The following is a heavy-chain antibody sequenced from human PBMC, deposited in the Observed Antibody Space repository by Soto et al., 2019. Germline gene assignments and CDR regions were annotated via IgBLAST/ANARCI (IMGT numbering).Heavy chain of an antibody. CDR3: ARDLWVEPELYYYGMDV. Sequence: LXLSCTVSDDSMSSAYYYWSWIRQTPGKGLEWIGHIFYSGTTYYNPSLKSRLTISVDTSKNHFSLRLTSVTAADTAVYYCARDLWVEPELYYYGMDVWGQGTTVTGSS. CDR2: IFYSGTT. J-gene: IGHJ6*02. D-gene: IGHD1-1*01. V-gene: IGHV4-30-4*01. CDR1: DDSMSSAYYY.